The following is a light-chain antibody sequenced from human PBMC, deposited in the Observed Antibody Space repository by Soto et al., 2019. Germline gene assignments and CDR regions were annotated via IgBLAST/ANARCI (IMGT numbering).Light chain of an antibody. CDR1: QGIRNH. Sequence: EMTQSPSSLSASVGDRVTITCRASQGIRNHLGWFQQKPGKAPKRLIYSASSLHGGVTSRFIVIGSGTELPLAVCSLQPEDFSGYYFLQHVNYPYIFGHGTKLKIK. CDR2: SAS. V-gene: IGKV1-17*01. J-gene: IGKJ2*01. CDR3: LQHVNYPYI.